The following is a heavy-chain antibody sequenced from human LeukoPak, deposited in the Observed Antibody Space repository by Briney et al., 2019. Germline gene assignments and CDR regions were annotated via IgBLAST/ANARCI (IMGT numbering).Heavy chain of an antibody. V-gene: IGHV4-39*07. Sequence: SETLSLTCTVSGGSISSSSYYWGWIRQPPGKGLEWIGSIYYSGSTYYNPSLKSRVTISVDTSKNQFSLKLSSVTAADTAVYYCARGQLGTATNWFDPWGQGTLVTVSS. CDR3: ARGQLGTATNWFDP. D-gene: IGHD2-21*02. CDR2: IYYSGST. CDR1: GGSISSSSYY. J-gene: IGHJ5*02.